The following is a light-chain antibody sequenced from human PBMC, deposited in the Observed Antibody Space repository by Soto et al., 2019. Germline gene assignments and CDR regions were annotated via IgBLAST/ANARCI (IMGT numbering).Light chain of an antibody. V-gene: IGKV1-39*01. Sequence: DIQMTQSPSSLSVSVGDRVIIACRASQSISSYLNWYQHKAGTAPKLLIFATSSLESGVPPRFSGSGSGTEFTLTISSLQPEDSATYSCQQSYSNPLTFGGGTKVEVK. J-gene: IGKJ4*02. CDR3: QQSYSNPLT. CDR1: QSISSY. CDR2: ATS.